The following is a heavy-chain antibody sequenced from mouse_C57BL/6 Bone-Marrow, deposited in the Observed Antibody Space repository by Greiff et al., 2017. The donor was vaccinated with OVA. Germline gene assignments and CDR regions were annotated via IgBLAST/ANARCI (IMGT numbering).Heavy chain of an antibody. J-gene: IGHJ3*01. CDR1: GYTFTSYG. D-gene: IGHD1-1*01. V-gene: IGHV1-58*01. Sequence: VQLKQSGAELVRPGSSVKMSCKTSGYTFTSYGINWVKQRPGQGLEWIGYIYIGNGYTEYNEKFKGKATLTSDTSSSTAYMQLSSLTAEDSAIYFCARFGGYYYGSSYPWFAYWGQGTLVTVSA. CDR3: ARFGGYYYGSSYPWFAY. CDR2: IYIGNGYT.